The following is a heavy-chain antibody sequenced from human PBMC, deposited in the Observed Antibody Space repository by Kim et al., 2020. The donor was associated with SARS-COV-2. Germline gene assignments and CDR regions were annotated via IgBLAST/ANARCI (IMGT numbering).Heavy chain of an antibody. V-gene: IGHV3-74*01. CDR2: ISSDGRSI. CDR1: GFTFSGYW. J-gene: IGHJ6*02. D-gene: IGHD3-10*01. CDR3: ARRGVSGSYSGVNYGLDV. Sequence: GGSLRLSCAASGFTFSGYWMHWVRQAPGKGPVWVSRISSDGRSINYADFVKGRFTIFRDNAKNTLYVQMNSLRVEDTAVYYCARRGVSGSYSGVNYGLDVWGQGTPVTVSS.